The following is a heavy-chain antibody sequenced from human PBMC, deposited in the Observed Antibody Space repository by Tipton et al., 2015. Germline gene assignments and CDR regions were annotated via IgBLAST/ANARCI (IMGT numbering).Heavy chain of an antibody. V-gene: IGHV3-48*02. Sequence: GSLRLSCSASGFSFDIHDMNWVRQAPGKGLEWVSYITGSSSTIYYADSVKGRFTISRDNAKNSLYLQMNSLRDEDTAVYYCARKGWWDYGETAGWFDPWGQGTLVTVSS. CDR3: ARKGWWDYGETAGWFDP. CDR2: ITGSSSTI. CDR1: GFSFDIHD. J-gene: IGHJ5*02. D-gene: IGHD4-17*01.